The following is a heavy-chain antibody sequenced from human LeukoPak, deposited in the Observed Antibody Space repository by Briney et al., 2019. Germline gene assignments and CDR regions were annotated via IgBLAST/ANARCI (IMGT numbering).Heavy chain of an antibody. V-gene: IGHV1-8*01. CDR3: ATDPPGPYRGDY. CDR2: MNPNSGNT. D-gene: IGHD3-10*01. Sequence: ASVKVSCKASGYTFTSYDINWVRQATGQGLEWMGWMNPNSGNTGYAQKFQGRVTMTRNTSISTAYMELSSLRSEDTAVYYCATDPPGPYRGDYWGQGTLVTVSS. J-gene: IGHJ4*02. CDR1: GYTFTSYD.